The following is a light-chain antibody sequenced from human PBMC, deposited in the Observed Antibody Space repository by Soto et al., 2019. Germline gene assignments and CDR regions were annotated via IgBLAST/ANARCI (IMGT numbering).Light chain of an antibody. CDR3: QKYNNAPPT. V-gene: IGKV1-27*01. Sequence: DIQMTQSPSSLSASVGDTVTITCRASQGISNYLAWYQQKPGQVPNLLIYAASTLQSGVPSRFSGSGSVTDFTLTISSLRPEDGATYYCQKYNNAPPTFGQGTKVVI. J-gene: IGKJ1*01. CDR2: AAS. CDR1: QGISNY.